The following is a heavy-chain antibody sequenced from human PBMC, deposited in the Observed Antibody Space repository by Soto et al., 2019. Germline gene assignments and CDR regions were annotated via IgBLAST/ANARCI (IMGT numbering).Heavy chain of an antibody. J-gene: IGHJ4*02. CDR1: GFTFSGYA. D-gene: IGHD1-26*01. CDR3: AKGTASGSYYYFDY. V-gene: IGHV3-23*01. Sequence: LRLSCAASGFTFSGYAMSWVRQAPEKGLEWVSGISGSGGSTYYADSVKGRFTISRDNSKNTLYLQMNSLRAEDTAVYYCAKGTASGSYYYFDYWGQGTLVTVSS. CDR2: ISGSGGST.